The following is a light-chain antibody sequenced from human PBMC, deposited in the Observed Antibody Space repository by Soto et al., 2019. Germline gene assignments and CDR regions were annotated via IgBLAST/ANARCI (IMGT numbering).Light chain of an antibody. CDR3: GSYTTSRTLV. CDR1: SSDVGGYND. Sequence: QSALTQPASVSGSPGQSITISCTGTSSDVGGYNDVSWYQQHPGKAPKLMIYEVTNRPSGVSNRFSGSKSGNTASLTISGLQAEDEADYYCGSYTTSRTLVLGTGTKLTVL. V-gene: IGLV2-14*01. J-gene: IGLJ1*01. CDR2: EVT.